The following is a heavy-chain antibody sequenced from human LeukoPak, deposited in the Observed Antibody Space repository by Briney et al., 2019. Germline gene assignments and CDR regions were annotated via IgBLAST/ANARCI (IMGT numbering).Heavy chain of an antibody. CDR2: INHSGST. CDR3: AREVADYGGYYYYHYMDV. CDR1: GGSFSAYY. D-gene: IGHD4-23*01. J-gene: IGHJ6*03. Sequence: SETLSLTCAVYGGSFSAYYWSWIRQPPGKGLEWIGEINHSGSTNYNPSLKSRVTISVDTSKNQFSLKLSSVTAADTAMYYCAREVADYGGYYYYHYMDVWGKGTTVTISS. V-gene: IGHV4-34*01.